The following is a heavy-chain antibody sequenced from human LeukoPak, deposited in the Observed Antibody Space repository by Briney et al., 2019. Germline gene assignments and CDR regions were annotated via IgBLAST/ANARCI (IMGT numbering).Heavy chain of an antibody. D-gene: IGHD3-22*01. V-gene: IGHV3-21*01. CDR3: ARGADYYDSSGYYAF. J-gene: IGHJ4*02. CDR2: ISSSSSYI. Sequence: GGSLRLSCAASGFTFSSYSMNWVRQAPGKGLEWVSSISSSSSYIYYADSVKGRFTISRDNAKNSLYLQMNSLRAEDTAVYYCARGADYYDSSGYYAFWGQGTLFTVSS. CDR1: GFTFSSYS.